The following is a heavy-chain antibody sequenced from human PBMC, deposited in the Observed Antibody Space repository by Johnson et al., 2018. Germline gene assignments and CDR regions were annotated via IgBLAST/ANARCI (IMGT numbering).Heavy chain of an antibody. CDR1: GFTFSSYG. V-gene: IGHV3-33*01. D-gene: IGHD5-18*01. J-gene: IGHJ6*02. Sequence: QLVESGGGVVQPGRSLRLSCAASGFTFSSYGMHWVRQAPGKGLEWVAVIWYDGSNKYYADSVKGRFTISRDNSKNTLYLQMNSLRAEDTAGYYCARARSWGIQLYYYYYGMDVWGQGTTVTVSS. CDR2: IWYDGSNK. CDR3: ARARSWGIQLYYYYYGMDV.